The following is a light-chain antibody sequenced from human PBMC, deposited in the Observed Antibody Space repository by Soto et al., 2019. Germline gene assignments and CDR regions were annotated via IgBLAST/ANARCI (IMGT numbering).Light chain of an antibody. J-gene: IGKJ1*01. CDR3: QHYNSYSEA. CDR1: QDIRND. V-gene: IGKV1-5*03. Sequence: GDRVTISCRASQDIRNDLGWYQQKPGKAPKLLIYKASTLKSGVPSRFSGSGSGTEFTLTISGLQPDDFATYYCQHYNSYSEAFGQGTKVDIK. CDR2: KAS.